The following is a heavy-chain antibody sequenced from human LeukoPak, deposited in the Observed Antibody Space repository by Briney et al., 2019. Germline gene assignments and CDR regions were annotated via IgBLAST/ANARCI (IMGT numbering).Heavy chain of an antibody. CDR1: GFTFSSYA. V-gene: IGHV3-23*01. Sequence: PGGSLRLSCAASGFTFSSYAMSWVRQAPGKGLEWVSGISGSGGRTYYADSVKGRFTISRDNSKNTLYLQMNRLRAEDTAVYYCAKDSGPDSSGYYLPDYWGQGTLVTVSS. D-gene: IGHD3-22*01. CDR3: AKDSGPDSSGYYLPDY. CDR2: ISGSGGRT. J-gene: IGHJ4*02.